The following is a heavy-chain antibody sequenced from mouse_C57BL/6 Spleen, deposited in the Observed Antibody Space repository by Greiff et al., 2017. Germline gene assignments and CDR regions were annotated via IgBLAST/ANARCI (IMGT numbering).Heavy chain of an antibody. V-gene: IGHV1-61*01. CDR2: IYPSDSET. D-gene: IGHD2-5*01. CDR3: ARSRSIVNFDY. Sequence: QVQLQQPGAELVRPGSSVKLSCKASGYTFTSYWMDWVKQRSGQGLEWIGNIYPSDSETHYNQKFKDKATLTVDKSSSTAYMQLSSLTSEDSAVYYCARSRSIVNFDYWGQGTTLTVSS. CDR1: GYTFTSYW. J-gene: IGHJ2*01.